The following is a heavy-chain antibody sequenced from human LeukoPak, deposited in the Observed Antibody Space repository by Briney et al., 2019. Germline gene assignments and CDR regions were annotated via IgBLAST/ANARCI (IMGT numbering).Heavy chain of an antibody. J-gene: IGHJ6*02. V-gene: IGHV1-18*01. CDR3: ARDCGGDCYSYYYYGMDV. CDR1: GYTFTSYG. CDR2: ISAYNGNT. D-gene: IGHD2-21*02. Sequence: GASVKVSCKASGYTFTSYGISWVRQAPGQGLEWMGWISAYNGNTNYAQKLQGRVTMTTDTSTSTAYMELRSLRSDDTAVYYCARDCGGDCYSYYYYGMDVWGQGITVTVSS.